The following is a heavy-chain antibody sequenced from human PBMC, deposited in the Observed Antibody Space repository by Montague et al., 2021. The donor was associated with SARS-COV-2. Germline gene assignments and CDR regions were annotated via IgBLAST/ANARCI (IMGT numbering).Heavy chain of an antibody. CDR3: ARQIYHAMKGALDI. CDR1: GGAISNDY. CDR2: TSYRGSN. Sequence: SETLSLTCTVSGGAISNDYWNWIRQPPGKGLEWIGYTSYRGSNNSNHSLKRRVTISLDTSKNQFSMKLSPVIAADTAVYYCARQIYHAMKGALDIWGQGTPVTVSS. V-gene: IGHV4-59*08. D-gene: IGHD2-2*01. J-gene: IGHJ3*02.